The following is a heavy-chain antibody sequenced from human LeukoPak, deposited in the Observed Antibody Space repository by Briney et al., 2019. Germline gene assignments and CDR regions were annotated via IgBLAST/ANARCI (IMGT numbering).Heavy chain of an antibody. CDR2: ISTTSSNI. CDR1: GFTFSSYW. D-gene: IGHD3-10*01. V-gene: IGHV3-48*02. Sequence: GGSLRLSCAASGFTFSSYWMSWVRQAPGKGLEWVSFISTTSSNIYYAASVKGRFTISRDNDKNSLYLQMNSLRDEDTAVYYCARDFGSGSSHAFDIWGQGTMVTVSS. CDR3: ARDFGSGSSHAFDI. J-gene: IGHJ3*02.